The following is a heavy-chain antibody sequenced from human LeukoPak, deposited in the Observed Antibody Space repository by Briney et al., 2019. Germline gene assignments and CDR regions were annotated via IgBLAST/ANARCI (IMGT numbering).Heavy chain of an antibody. CDR3: ARDQGYLGY. CDR2: IYSGGTT. V-gene: IGHV3-53*01. D-gene: IGHD7-27*01. J-gene: IGHJ4*02. Sequence: GGSLRLSCAASGFTFSSSAMSWVRQAPGKGLEWVSVIYSGGTTYSADSVKGRFTISRDNSKNTLYLQMNSLRAEDTAVYYCARDQGYLGYWGQGTLVTVSS. CDR1: GFTFSSSA.